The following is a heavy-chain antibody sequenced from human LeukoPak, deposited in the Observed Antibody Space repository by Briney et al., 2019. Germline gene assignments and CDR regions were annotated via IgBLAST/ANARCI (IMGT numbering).Heavy chain of an antibody. V-gene: IGHV1-2*02. J-gene: IGHJ4*02. CDR2: INPNSGGT. CDR3: ARDGEVATIMYYFDY. D-gene: IGHD5-12*01. Sequence: GASVKVSCKASGYTFTSYYMHWVRQAPGQGLEWMGWINPNSGGTNYAQKFQGRVTMTRDTSISTAYMELSRLRSDDTAVYYCARDGEVATIMYYFDYWGQGTLVTVSS. CDR1: GYTFTSYY.